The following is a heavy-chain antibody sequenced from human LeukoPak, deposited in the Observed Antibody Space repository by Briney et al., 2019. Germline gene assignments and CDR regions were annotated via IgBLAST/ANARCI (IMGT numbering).Heavy chain of an antibody. CDR2: IKQDGSEK. D-gene: IGHD3-3*01. Sequence: GGSLRLSCAASGFTFSSYWMSWVRQAPGKGLEWVANIKQDGSEKYYVDSVKGRFTISRDNAKNSLYLQMNSLRAEDTAVYYCAREIWDFWSGSAFDIWGQGTKVTVSS. CDR1: GFTFSSYW. J-gene: IGHJ3*02. V-gene: IGHV3-7*01. CDR3: AREIWDFWSGSAFDI.